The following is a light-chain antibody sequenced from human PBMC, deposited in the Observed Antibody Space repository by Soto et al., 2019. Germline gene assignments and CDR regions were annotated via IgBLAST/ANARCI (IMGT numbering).Light chain of an antibody. Sequence: DIHMTQSPSSLSASVGDRVTITCRASQSISMWLAWYQQKPGKAPKLLIYDSSSLQSGVPSRFSGSGSGTDFTLTISRLQPDDFATYYCQQRNDTPSTFGQGTKVEVK. CDR1: QSISMW. V-gene: IGKV1-39*01. CDR2: DSS. CDR3: QQRNDTPST. J-gene: IGKJ1*01.